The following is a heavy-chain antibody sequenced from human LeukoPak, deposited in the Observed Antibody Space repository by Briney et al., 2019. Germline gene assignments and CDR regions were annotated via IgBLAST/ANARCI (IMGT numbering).Heavy chain of an antibody. CDR3: ARDPGYSYGPETYYYYYMDV. CDR2: IYYSGST. Sequence: SETLSLTCTVSGGSISSYYWSWIRQPPGKGLEWIGYIYYSGSTNYNPSLKSRVTISVDTSKNQFSLKLSSVTAADTAVYYCARDPGYSYGPETYYYYYMDVWGKGTTVTVSS. D-gene: IGHD5-18*01. CDR1: GGSISSYY. J-gene: IGHJ6*03. V-gene: IGHV4-59*01.